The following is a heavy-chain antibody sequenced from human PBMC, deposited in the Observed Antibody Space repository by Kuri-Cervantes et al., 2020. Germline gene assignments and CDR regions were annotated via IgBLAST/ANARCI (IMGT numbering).Heavy chain of an antibody. CDR3: ARAVIAAAGTRDWFDP. J-gene: IGHJ5*02. CDR1: GFIFDDYT. V-gene: IGHV3-43*01. CDR2: ISWNGGST. Sequence: GESLKISCAASGFIFDDYTMHWVRQAPGKGLEWVSLISWNGGSTYYADSVKGRFTISRDNSKNTLYLQMNSLRAKDTAVYYCARAVIAAAGTRDWFDPWGQGTLVTVSS. D-gene: IGHD6-13*01.